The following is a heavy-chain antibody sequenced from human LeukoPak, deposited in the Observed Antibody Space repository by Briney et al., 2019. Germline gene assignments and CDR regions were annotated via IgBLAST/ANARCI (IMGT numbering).Heavy chain of an antibody. CDR2: IYYSGST. CDR1: GGSISSYY. V-gene: IGHV4-59*01. CDR3: ARDKADYGDYGGYYYYGMDV. D-gene: IGHD4-17*01. Sequence: SETLSLTCTVSGGSISSYYWSWIRQPPGKGLEWIGYIYYSGSTNYNPSLKSRVTISVDTSKNQFSLKLSSVTAADTAVYYCARDKADYGDYGGYYYYGMDVWGQGTTVTVSS. J-gene: IGHJ6*02.